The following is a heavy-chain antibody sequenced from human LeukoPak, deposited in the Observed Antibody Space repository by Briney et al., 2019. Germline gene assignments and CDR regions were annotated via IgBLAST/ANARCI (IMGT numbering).Heavy chain of an antibody. J-gene: IGHJ4*02. CDR1: GFTVSSNY. V-gene: IGHV3-30*03. CDR2: ISYGGSNK. D-gene: IGHD2-2*01. Sequence: GGSLRLSCAASGFTVSSNYMHWVRQAPGKGLEWVAVISYGGSNKYYADSVKGRFTISRDNSKNTLYLQMNSLRAEDTAVYYCARDRSSTSFNFDYWGQGTLVTVSS. CDR3: ARDRSSTSFNFDY.